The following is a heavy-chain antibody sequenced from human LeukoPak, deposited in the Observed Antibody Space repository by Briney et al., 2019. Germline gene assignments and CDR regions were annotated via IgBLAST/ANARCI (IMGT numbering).Heavy chain of an antibody. J-gene: IGHJ5*02. CDR1: GGSFSGYY. CDR3: ARRVSTSNTYSWFDP. V-gene: IGHV4-34*01. CDR2: INHSGST. D-gene: IGHD2-8*01. Sequence: SETLSLTCAVYGGSFSGYYWNWIRQPPGKGLEWIGEINHSGSTNYNPSLKSRATISVDTSKNQFSLKLSSVTAADTAVYYCARRVSTSNTYSWFDPWGQGTLVIVSS.